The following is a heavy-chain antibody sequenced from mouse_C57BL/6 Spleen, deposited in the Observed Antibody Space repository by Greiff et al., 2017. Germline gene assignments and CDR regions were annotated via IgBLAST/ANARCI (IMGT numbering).Heavy chain of an antibody. Sequence: EVKFEESGAELVKPGASVKLSCTASGFNIKDYYMHWVKQRTEQGLEWIGRIDPEDGETKYAPKFQGKATITADTSSNTAYLQLSSLTSEDTAVYYCARGYYGSSYVAYWGQGTLVTVSA. CDR2: IDPEDGET. V-gene: IGHV14-2*01. J-gene: IGHJ3*01. D-gene: IGHD1-1*01. CDR3: ARGYYGSSYVAY. CDR1: GFNIKDYY.